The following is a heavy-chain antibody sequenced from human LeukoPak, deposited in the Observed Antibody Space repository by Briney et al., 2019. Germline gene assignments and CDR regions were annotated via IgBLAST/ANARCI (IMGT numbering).Heavy chain of an antibody. V-gene: IGHV3-23*01. CDR3: AKVPWYYSESRGYLIDY. D-gene: IGHD3-22*01. Sequence: GGSLRLSCAASGFTFSSYAMSWVRRAPGKGLEWVSAISCSGGSTYYADSVKGRFTISRDNSKNTLYLQMNSLRAEDTAVYYCAKVPWYYSESRGYLIDYWPQGTLLPVSS. CDR1: GFTFSSYA. CDR2: ISCSGGST. J-gene: IGHJ4*02.